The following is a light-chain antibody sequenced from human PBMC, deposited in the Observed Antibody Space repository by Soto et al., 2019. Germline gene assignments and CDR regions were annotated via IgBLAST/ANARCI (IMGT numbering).Light chain of an antibody. V-gene: IGLV4-69*01. CDR1: SGHSSYA. CDR3: QTGGTGIHV. J-gene: IGLJ1*01. Sequence: QLVLTQSPSASASLGASVKLTCTLSSGHSSYAIAWHQQQPEKGPRYLMKLNSDGSHSKGDGIPDRFSGSSSGAERYLIIPSLHSGDEANNSCQTGGTGIHVFETGT. CDR2: LNSDGSH.